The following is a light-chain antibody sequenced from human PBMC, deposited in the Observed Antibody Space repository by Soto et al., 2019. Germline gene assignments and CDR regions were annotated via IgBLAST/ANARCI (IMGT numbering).Light chain of an antibody. CDR2: GAS. CDR3: LQDDTYPLT. CDR1: QDIRSD. Sequence: AIQMTQSPSSLSASVGDRVTVTCRASQDIRSDLGWYQQKPGKAPQLLIYGASRLQSGVPSRFSGSGSGTDFTLTISILQPEDFATYYCLQDDTYPLTFGGGTKVDIK. V-gene: IGKV1-6*01. J-gene: IGKJ4*01.